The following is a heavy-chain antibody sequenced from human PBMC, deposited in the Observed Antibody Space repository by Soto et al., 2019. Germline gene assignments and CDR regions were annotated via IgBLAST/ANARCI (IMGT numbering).Heavy chain of an antibody. V-gene: IGHV1-18*01. Sequence: ASVKVSCKASGYTFTSYGISWVRQAPGQGLEWMGWISAYNGNTNYAQKLQGRVTMTTDTSTSTAYMELRSLRSDDTAVYYCARVGYYDSSGYLFDYWGQGTLVTVSS. CDR1: GYTFTSYG. CDR3: ARVGYYDSSGYLFDY. D-gene: IGHD3-22*01. CDR2: ISAYNGNT. J-gene: IGHJ4*02.